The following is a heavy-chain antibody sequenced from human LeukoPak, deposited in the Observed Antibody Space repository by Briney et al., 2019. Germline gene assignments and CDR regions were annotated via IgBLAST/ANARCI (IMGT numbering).Heavy chain of an antibody. Sequence: GASVKVSCKASGYTFTSYDINWVRQATGQGLEWMGWISAYNGNTNYAQKLQGRVTMTTDTSTSTAYMELRSLRSDDTAVYYCARSFWFGEFLDYWGQGTLVTVSS. CDR3: ARSFWFGEFLDY. V-gene: IGHV1-18*01. CDR2: ISAYNGNT. D-gene: IGHD3-10*01. CDR1: GYTFTSYD. J-gene: IGHJ4*02.